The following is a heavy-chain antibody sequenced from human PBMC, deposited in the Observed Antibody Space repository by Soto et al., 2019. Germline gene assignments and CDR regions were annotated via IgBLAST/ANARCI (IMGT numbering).Heavy chain of an antibody. V-gene: IGHV4-39*01. Sequence: SETLSLTCTVSGASISTPGSYWGWVRQSPGTGLQWIGFVYYTGDTYYSPSFKSRVTMSVDTSKNQLSMTLRSMTAEDTAVYYCARGRPVPIDYWGQGTLVTVSS. D-gene: IGHD4-17*01. CDR3: ARGRPVPIDY. J-gene: IGHJ4*02. CDR1: GASISTPGSY. CDR2: VYYTGDT.